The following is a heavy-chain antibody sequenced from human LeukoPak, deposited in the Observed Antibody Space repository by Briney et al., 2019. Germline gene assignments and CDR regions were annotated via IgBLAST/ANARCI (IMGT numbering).Heavy chain of an antibody. V-gene: IGHV4-34*01. J-gene: IGHJ4*02. D-gene: IGHD5-12*01. CDR1: GGSFSGYY. CDR3: ARGPRIVATFDDGGDRLYYFDY. Sequence: SETLSLTCAVYGGSFSGYYWSWIRQPPGKGLEWTGEINHSGSTNYNPSLKSRVTISVDTSKNQFSLKLSSVTAADTAVYYCARGPRIVATFDDGGDRLYYFDYWGQGTLVTVSS. CDR2: INHSGST.